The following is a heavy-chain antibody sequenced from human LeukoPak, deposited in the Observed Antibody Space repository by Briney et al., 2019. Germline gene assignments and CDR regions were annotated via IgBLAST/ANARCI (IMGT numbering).Heavy chain of an antibody. CDR3: ATDSPIWKAYDY. CDR2: INNDGSDT. J-gene: IGHJ4*02. CDR1: GFTFNSYW. Sequence: GGSLRLSCAASGFTFNSYWMHWVRQAPGKGLVWVSRINNDGSDTKYADSVKGRFTISRDNAKNTLYLQMNSLRAEDTAVYYCATDSPIWKAYDYWGQGTLVTVSS. V-gene: IGHV3-74*01. D-gene: IGHD3-3*01.